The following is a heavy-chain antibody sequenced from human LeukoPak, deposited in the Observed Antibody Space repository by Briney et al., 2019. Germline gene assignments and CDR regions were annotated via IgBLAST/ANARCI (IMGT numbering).Heavy chain of an antibody. V-gene: IGHV4-34*01. J-gene: IGHJ6*03. D-gene: IGHD3-3*01. CDR1: GGSFSGYY. CDR2: INHSGST. CDR3: ARVARGGDTMFGVVITSEGEYYYYMDV. Sequence: PSETLSLTCAVYGGSFSGYYWSWIRQPPGKGLEWIGEINHSGSTNYNPSLKSRVTISVDTSKNQFSLKLSSVTAADTAVYYCARVARGGDTMFGVVITSEGEYYYYMDVWGKGTTVTVSS.